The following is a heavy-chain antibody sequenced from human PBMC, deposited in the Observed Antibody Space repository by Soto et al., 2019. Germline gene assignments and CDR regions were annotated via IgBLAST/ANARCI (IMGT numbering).Heavy chain of an antibody. CDR3: ARHDPWGYFRQ. CDR1: GGSINSYY. CDR2: INYNGNT. Sequence: QVQLQETGPGLVKPSETLSLTCTVSGGSINSYYWRWIRQSQGKGLEWIAYINYNGNTTYNPSLISRVPFAVDTHKNQFALSLTAVTAADTAMYYFARHDPWGYFRQWGQGTLVTVSS. D-gene: IGHD3-16*01. J-gene: IGHJ1*01. V-gene: IGHV4-59*08.